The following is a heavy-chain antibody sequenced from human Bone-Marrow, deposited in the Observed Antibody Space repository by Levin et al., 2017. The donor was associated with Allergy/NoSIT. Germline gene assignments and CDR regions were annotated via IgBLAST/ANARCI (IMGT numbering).Heavy chain of an antibody. V-gene: IGHV1-69*13. CDR1: GGTFSSYA. D-gene: IGHD5-18*01. CDR3: ATGRGGYGYYYYYVDV. J-gene: IGHJ6*03. CDR2: IIPIFGTA. Sequence: RASVKVSCKASGGTFSSYAISWVRQAPGQGLEWMGGIIPIFGTANYAQKFQGRVTITADESTSTAYMELSSLRSEDTAVYYCATGRGGYGYYYYYVDVWGKGTTVTVSS.